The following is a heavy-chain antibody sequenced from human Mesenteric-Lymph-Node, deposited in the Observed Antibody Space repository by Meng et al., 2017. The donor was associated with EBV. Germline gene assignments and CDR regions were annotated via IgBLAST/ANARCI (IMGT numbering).Heavy chain of an antibody. CDR1: GYACTTYA. CDR2: INTNTGNP. V-gene: IGHV7-4-1*02. Sequence: QWPLWHSGSELKKPGASVKVSCKASGYACTTYAVYWVRQDPGQGLECMGWINTNTGNPTYAQGFTGGFVFSLDTSVSTAYLQISSLKTEDTAVYYCARAPNDYGDYWGQGTLVTVSS. J-gene: IGHJ4*02. CDR3: ARAPNDYGDY.